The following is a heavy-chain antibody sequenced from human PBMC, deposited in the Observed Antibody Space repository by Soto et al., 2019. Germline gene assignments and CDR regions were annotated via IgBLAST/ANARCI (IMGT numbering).Heavy chain of an antibody. CDR2: IYYSGST. CDR1: GGSISSSSYY. J-gene: IGHJ5*02. CDR3: ARVSWSYSDGSGYRGAPTP. V-gene: IGHV4-39*07. D-gene: IGHD3-22*01. Sequence: PSETLSLTCTVSGGSISSSSYYWGWIRQPPGKGLEWIGNIYYSGSTNYNPSLKSRVTISVDTSKNQFSLQLNSVTPEDTAVYYCARVSWSYSDGSGYRGAPTPRGQGTLVTVSS.